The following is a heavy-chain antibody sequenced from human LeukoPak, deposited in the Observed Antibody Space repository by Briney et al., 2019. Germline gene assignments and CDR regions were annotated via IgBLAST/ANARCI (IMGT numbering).Heavy chain of an antibody. CDR1: GGSISSYY. D-gene: IGHD3-10*01. J-gene: IGHJ5*02. CDR3: ARGFGDWGLSWFDP. Sequence: KTSETLSLTCTVSGGSISSYYWSWIRQPPGKGLEWIGYIYYSGSTNYNPSLKSRVTISVDTSKNQFSLKLTSVTAADTAVYYCARGFGDWGLSWFDPWGQGTLVTVSS. CDR2: IYYSGST. V-gene: IGHV4-59*01.